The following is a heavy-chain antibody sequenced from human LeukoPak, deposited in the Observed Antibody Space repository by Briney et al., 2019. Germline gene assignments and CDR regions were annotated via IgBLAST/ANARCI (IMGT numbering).Heavy chain of an antibody. Sequence: GGSLRLSCAASGFTFSDYNMRWIRQAPGKGLEWVSYISSLSGTINYADSVKGRFIISRDNAKNSMFLQMNSLRAEDTAVYYCVRDQGGAVSYWGQGTLVTVSS. D-gene: IGHD3-16*01. J-gene: IGHJ4*02. CDR2: ISSLSGTI. V-gene: IGHV3-11*04. CDR1: GFTFSDYN. CDR3: VRDQGGAVSY.